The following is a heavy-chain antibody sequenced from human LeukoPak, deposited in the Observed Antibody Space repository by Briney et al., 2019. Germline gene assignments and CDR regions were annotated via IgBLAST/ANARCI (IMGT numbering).Heavy chain of an antibody. CDR3: ARTRVGATDYYFDY. V-gene: IGHV1-69*01. Sequence: ASVKVSCKASGGTFSSYAISWVRQAPGQGLEWMGGIIPIFGTANYAQKFQGRVTITADESTSTAYMELSSLRSEDTAVYYCARTRVGATDYYFDYWGQGTLVTVSS. D-gene: IGHD1-26*01. CDR1: GGTFSSYA. J-gene: IGHJ4*02. CDR2: IIPIFGTA.